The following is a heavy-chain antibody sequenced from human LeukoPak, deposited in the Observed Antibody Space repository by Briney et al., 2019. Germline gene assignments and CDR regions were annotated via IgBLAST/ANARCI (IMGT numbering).Heavy chain of an antibody. CDR1: GGSFSGYY. V-gene: IGHV4-34*01. CDR2: INHSGST. J-gene: IGHJ4*02. CDR3: ARERSGTYDFWSGYYKGKYYFDY. D-gene: IGHD3-3*01. Sequence: PSETLSLTCAVYGGSFSGYYWSWLRQPPGKGLEWLGEINHSGSTNYNPSLKSRVTISVDTSKNQFSLKLSSVTAADTAVYYCARERSGTYDFWSGYYKGKYYFDYWGQGTLVTVSS.